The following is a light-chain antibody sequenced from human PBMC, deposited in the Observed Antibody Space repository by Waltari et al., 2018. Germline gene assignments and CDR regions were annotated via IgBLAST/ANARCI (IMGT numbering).Light chain of an antibody. J-gene: IGKJ4*01. CDR3: QQYNDWPPLT. V-gene: IGKV3-15*01. CDR2: GAS. Sequence: EVVMKQSPATLSVSPGESATLSCRSSQSVSRFLAWYQQKPGQAPRLLIYGASTRATGIPARFSGSGSGTEFTLTISSLQSEDFAVYFCQQYNDWPPLTFGGGTKLEIK. CDR1: QSVSRF.